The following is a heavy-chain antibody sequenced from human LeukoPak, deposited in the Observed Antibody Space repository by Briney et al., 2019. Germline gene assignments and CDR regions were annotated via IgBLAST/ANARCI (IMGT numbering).Heavy chain of an antibody. Sequence: PGGSLRLSCAASGFTFNNYDINWVRQAPGKGLEWVSSISGSATYIYYADSAKGRFTISRDNNAKNSLYLEMNSLRAEDTAEYYCARLFGDVTIYDYWGQGTLVTVSS. CDR3: ARLFGDVTIYDY. CDR2: ISGSATYI. J-gene: IGHJ4*02. CDR1: GFTFNNYD. D-gene: IGHD4-17*01. V-gene: IGHV3-21*01.